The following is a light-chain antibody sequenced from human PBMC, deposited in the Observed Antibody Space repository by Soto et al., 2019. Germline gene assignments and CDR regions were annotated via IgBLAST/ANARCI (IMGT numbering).Light chain of an antibody. V-gene: IGKV3-15*01. CDR2: GAS. CDR3: QQYNNSHSA. J-gene: IGKJ3*01. Sequence: EIVMTQSPATLSVSPGERATLSCRASQSVSSNLAWYQQKPGQAPRLLIYGASTRATGIPARFSGGGSGTEFTLTISSLQSEDFAAYYCQQYNNSHSAFGPGTKVDIK. CDR1: QSVSSN.